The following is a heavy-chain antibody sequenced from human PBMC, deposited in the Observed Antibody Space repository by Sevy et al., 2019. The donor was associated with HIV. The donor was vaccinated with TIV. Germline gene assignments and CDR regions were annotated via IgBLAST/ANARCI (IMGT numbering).Heavy chain of an antibody. CDR3: ARGPTVVTPKSAFDI. CDR1: GFTVSSNY. D-gene: IGHD4-17*01. CDR2: IYSGGST. V-gene: IGHV3-53*01. Sequence: GGSLRLSCAASGFTVSSNYMSWVRQAPGKGLEWVSVIYSGGSTYYADSVKGRFTISRDNSKNTLYLQMNSLRAEDTAVYYCARGPTVVTPKSAFDIWGQGTMVTVSS. J-gene: IGHJ3*02.